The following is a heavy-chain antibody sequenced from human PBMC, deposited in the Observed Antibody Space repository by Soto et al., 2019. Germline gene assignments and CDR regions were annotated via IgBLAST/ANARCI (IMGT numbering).Heavy chain of an antibody. CDR3: AKGRGKDGWTPYYGMEV. J-gene: IGHJ6*02. CDR2: IIPIFGTA. D-gene: IGHD3-16*01. V-gene: IGHV1-69*06. CDR1: GGTFSSYA. Sequence: QVQLVQSGAEVKKPGSSVKVSCKASGGTFSSYAISWVRQAPGQGLEWMGGIIPIFGTANYAQKFQGRVTITADKSTSTAYMELSSLRSEDTAVYYCAKGRGKDGWTPYYGMEVWGQGSTVTVSS.